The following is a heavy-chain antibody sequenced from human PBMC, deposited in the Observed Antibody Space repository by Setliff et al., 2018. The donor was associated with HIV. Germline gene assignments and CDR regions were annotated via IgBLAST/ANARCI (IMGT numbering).Heavy chain of an antibody. CDR2: MNPNSGVS. Sequence: GASKVSCKASATFTNVDIHWLRRATGQGLEWMGWMNPNSGVSGYGQKFQGRVTMTRDTSISTAYMELSSLTSEDTAVYYCARGKGVGGVIITGGLDVWGKGTTVTVSS. CDR3: ARGKGVGGVIITGGLDV. D-gene: IGHD3-10*01. V-gene: IGHV1-8*01. CDR1: ATFTNVD. J-gene: IGHJ6*04.